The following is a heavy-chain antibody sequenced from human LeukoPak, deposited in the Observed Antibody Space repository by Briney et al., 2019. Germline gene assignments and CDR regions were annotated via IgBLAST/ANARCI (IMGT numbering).Heavy chain of an antibody. V-gene: IGHV4-39*07. J-gene: IGHJ5*02. Sequence: SETLSLTCTVSGGFVSSSSYYWAWIRQPPGKGLEWIGTIYYSGSTYYSPSFKSRVAISIDTSKNQFSLRLSSVTAADTAVYYCARVYSGYDSWGQGTLVTVSS. CDR2: IYYSGST. CDR3: ARVYSGYDS. CDR1: GGFVSSSSYY. D-gene: IGHD5-12*01.